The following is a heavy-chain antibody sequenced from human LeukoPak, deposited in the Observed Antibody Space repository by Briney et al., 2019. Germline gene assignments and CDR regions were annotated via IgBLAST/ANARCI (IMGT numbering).Heavy chain of an antibody. CDR2: ISSSSSYI. CDR1: GFTFSSYS. V-gene: IGHV3-21*01. D-gene: IGHD3-10*01. Sequence: GGSLRLSCAASGFTFSSYSMNWVRQAPGKGLEWVSSISSSSSYIYYADSVKGRFTISRDNAKNSLYLQMNSLRAEDTAVYYCARAVRGDIDVDAFDIWGQGTMVTVSS. CDR3: ARAVRGDIDVDAFDI. J-gene: IGHJ3*02.